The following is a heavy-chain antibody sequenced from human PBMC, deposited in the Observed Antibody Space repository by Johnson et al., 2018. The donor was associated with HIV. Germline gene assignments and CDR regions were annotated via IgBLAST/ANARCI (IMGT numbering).Heavy chain of an antibody. Sequence: QVQLVESGGGVVQPGTSLRLSCAASGFTFSSYGIHWVRQAPGKGLEWVAFIWHDGRDVYYADSVKGRFTVSRDNSKNAVYLQMNSLGAADTAVYYCAKDQHGPLVPTVMRDDAFDIWGQGKMVTVSS. J-gene: IGHJ3*02. CDR3: AKDQHGPLVPTVMRDDAFDI. CDR1: GFTFSSYG. D-gene: IGHD5-12*01. V-gene: IGHV3-33*03. CDR2: IWHDGRDV.